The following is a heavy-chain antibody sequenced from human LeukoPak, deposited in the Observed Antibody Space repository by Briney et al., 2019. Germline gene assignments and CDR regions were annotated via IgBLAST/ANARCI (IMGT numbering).Heavy chain of an antibody. Sequence: SETLSLTCTVSGGSISSYYWSWIRQPPGKGLEWIGYIYYSGTTNYNPSLKSRVTISVDTSKNQFSLKLSSVTAADTAVYYCARHSGNYLSPLDYWGQGTLVTVSS. CDR2: IYYSGTT. D-gene: IGHD3-10*01. J-gene: IGHJ4*02. CDR1: GGSISSYY. CDR3: ARHSGNYLSPLDY. V-gene: IGHV4-59*01.